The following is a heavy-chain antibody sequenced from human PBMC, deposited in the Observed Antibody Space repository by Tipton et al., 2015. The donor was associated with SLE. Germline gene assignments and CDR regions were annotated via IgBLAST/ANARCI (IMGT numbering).Heavy chain of an antibody. CDR3: AREWTTGYSYGPFDY. V-gene: IGHV3-66*01. J-gene: IGHJ4*02. Sequence: SLRLSCAASGFTVSSNFMSWVRQAPGKGLEWVSVIYSGGNTYYADSVKGRFTFSRDNSKNTLYLQMNSLRAEDTAVYYRAREWTTGYSYGPFDYWGQGTLVTVSS. CDR1: GFTVSSNF. CDR2: IYSGGNT. D-gene: IGHD5-18*01.